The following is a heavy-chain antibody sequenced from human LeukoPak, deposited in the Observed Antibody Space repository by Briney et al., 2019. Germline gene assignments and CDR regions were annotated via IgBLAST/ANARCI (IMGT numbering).Heavy chain of an antibody. V-gene: IGHV3-23*01. CDR3: APIPASYYYGMDV. CDR1: GFTFSSYA. Sequence: GGSLRLSCAASGFTFSSYAMSWVRQAPGEGLEWVSAISGSGGSTYYADSVKGRFTISRDNSKNTLYLQMNSLRAEDTAVYYCAPIPASYYYGMDVWGQGTTVTVSS. D-gene: IGHD2-2*01. CDR2: ISGSGGST. J-gene: IGHJ6*02.